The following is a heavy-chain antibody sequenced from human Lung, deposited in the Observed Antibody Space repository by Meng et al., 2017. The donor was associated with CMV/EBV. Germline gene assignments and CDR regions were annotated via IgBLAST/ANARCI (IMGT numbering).Heavy chain of an antibody. Sequence: ASXXVSXKASGYTFTSYGIRWVRQAPGQGLEWMGWISAYNGNTNYAQKLQGRVTMTTDTSTSTAYMELRSLRSDDTAVYYCAREMDCSSTSCYVLPNYYYYGMDVWGQGPTVPFSS. CDR1: GYTFTSYG. CDR2: ISAYNGNT. D-gene: IGHD2-2*01. V-gene: IGHV1-18*01. CDR3: AREMDCSSTSCYVLPNYYYYGMDV. J-gene: IGHJ6*02.